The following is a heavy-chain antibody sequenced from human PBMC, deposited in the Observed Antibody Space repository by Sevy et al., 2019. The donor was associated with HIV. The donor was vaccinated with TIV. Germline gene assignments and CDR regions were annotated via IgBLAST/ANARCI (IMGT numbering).Heavy chain of an antibody. CDR1: GFTFSSHA. CDR2: IGGSGDST. CDR3: AKATDSLRILSD. V-gene: IGHV3-23*01. D-gene: IGHD5-18*01. Sequence: GGSLRLSCAASGFTFSSHAMSWVRQAPGKGLEWVSGIGGSGDSTFYADSVKGRFTVSRDNSQSSLYLEMNSLRVEDTAVYYCAKATDSLRILSDWGQGTLVTVSS. J-gene: IGHJ4*02.